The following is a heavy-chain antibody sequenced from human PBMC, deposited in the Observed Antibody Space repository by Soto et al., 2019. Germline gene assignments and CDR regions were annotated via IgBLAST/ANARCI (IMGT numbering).Heavy chain of an antibody. V-gene: IGHV3-48*02. D-gene: IGHD2-15*01. J-gene: IGHJ3*02. Sequence: PGGSLRLSCAASGFTFSSYSMNWVRQAPGKGLEWVSYISSSSSTIYYADSVKGRFTISRDNAKNSLYLQMNSLRDEDTAVYYCARDEYCSGGSCPTWGAFDIWGQGTMVTVSS. CDR3: ARDEYCSGGSCPTWGAFDI. CDR2: ISSSSSTI. CDR1: GFTFSSYS.